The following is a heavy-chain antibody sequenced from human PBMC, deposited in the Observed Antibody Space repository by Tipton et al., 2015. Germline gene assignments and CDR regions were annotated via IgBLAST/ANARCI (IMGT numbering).Heavy chain of an antibody. Sequence: SLRLSCTASGFTFSSYWMHWVRQAPGKGLEWVSAISGDGGSAYYTDSVQGRFTISRDNSKNTLYLQMNSLRAEDTAVYYCARREYYYDSSGTVYYGMDVWGQGTTVTVSS. CDR1: GFTFSSYW. CDR2: ISGDGGSA. J-gene: IGHJ6*02. D-gene: IGHD3-22*01. CDR3: ARREYYYDSSGTVYYGMDV. V-gene: IGHV3-23*01.